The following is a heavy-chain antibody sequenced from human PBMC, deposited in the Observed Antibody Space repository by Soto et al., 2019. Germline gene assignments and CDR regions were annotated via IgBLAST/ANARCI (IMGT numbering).Heavy chain of an antibody. J-gene: IGHJ4*02. Sequence: EVQLLESGGGLEQPGGSLRLSCVGSGHTFHNYAMTWVRQAPGKGLEWVSGISGSGGSTYYADSVRGRFTISRDDSKSTLYLQMNSLRAEDTAVYYCAKVSRGIGVVPAAVNWGQGTLVTVSS. D-gene: IGHD2-2*01. CDR3: AKVSRGIGVVPAAVN. CDR1: GHTFHNYA. V-gene: IGHV3-23*01. CDR2: ISGSGGST.